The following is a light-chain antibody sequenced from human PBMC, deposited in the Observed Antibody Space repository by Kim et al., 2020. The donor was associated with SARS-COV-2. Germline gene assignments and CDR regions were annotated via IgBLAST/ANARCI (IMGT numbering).Light chain of an antibody. CDR2: GNY. V-gene: IGLV1-44*01. J-gene: IGLJ2*01. Sequence: QSVLTQPPSASGTPGQTVTISCSGSNSNIGSNTVNWYQQFPGTAPKRLIYGNYQRPSGVPDRFSGSRSGTSASLAISGLQSEDEADYYCATWDDSLSAPVFGGGTMVTVL. CDR3: ATWDDSLSAPV. CDR1: NSNIGSNT.